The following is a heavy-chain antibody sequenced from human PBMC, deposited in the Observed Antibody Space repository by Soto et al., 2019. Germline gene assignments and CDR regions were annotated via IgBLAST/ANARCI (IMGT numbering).Heavy chain of an antibody. D-gene: IGHD3-22*01. CDR3: ARDLSPYSDYYDESSSETWFDP. CDR1: GFTFSNYG. V-gene: IGHV3-33*01. J-gene: IGHJ5*02. Sequence: GGSLRLSCAASGFTFSNYGMHWVRQAPGKGLEWVAIIWHDGNNKYYADSVKGRFTISRDNAKNSLYLQMNSLRAEDTALYYCARDLSPYSDYYDESSSETWFDPWGQGTLVTVSS. CDR2: IWHDGNNK.